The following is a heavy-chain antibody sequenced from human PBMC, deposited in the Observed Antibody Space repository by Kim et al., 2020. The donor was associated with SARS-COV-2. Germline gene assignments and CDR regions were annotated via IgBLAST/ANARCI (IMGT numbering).Heavy chain of an antibody. CDR1: GGSISSSSYY. V-gene: IGHV4-39*01. D-gene: IGHD3-9*01. J-gene: IGHJ4*02. CDR2: IYYSGST. Sequence: SETLSLTCTVSGGSISSSSYYWGWIRQPPGKGLEWIGSIYYSGSTYYNPSLKSRVTISVDTSKNQFSLKLSSVTAADTAVYYCARISYDILTELYYFDYWGQGTLVTVSS. CDR3: ARISYDILTELYYFDY.